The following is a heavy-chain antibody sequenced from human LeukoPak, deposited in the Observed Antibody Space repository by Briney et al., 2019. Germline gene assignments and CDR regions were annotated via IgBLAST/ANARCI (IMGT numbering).Heavy chain of an antibody. J-gene: IGHJ4*02. CDR2: IKQGGTEK. V-gene: IGHV3-7*01. CDR3: ARDFSSYYDSSVNYGDACIDY. D-gene: IGHD3-22*01. Sequence: ETLSLTCAVYGGSFSGYYWSWIRQPPGKGLEWVANIKQGGTEKYYVDSVKGRFTISRDNSKNTLYLQMNSLRAEDTAVYYCARDFSSYYDSSVNYGDACIDYWGQGTLVTVSS. CDR1: GGSFSGYY.